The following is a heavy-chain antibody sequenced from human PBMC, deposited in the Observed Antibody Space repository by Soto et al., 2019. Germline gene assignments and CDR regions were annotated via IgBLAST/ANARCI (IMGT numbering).Heavy chain of an antibody. CDR1: GGSISSYY. D-gene: IGHD6-19*01. V-gene: IGHV4-59*01. CDR2: IYYSGST. Sequence: SETLSLTCTVSGGSISSYYWSWIRQPPGKGLEWIGYIYYSGSTNYNPSLKSRVTISVDTSKNQFSLKLSSVTAADTAVYYCARVVAVAGTYHYYGMDVWGQGTTVTVSS. J-gene: IGHJ6*02. CDR3: ARVVAVAGTYHYYGMDV.